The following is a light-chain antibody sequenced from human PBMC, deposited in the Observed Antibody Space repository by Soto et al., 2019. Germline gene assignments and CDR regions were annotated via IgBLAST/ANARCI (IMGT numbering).Light chain of an antibody. V-gene: IGKV1-9*01. J-gene: IGKJ5*01. CDR1: QGLSTN. CDR2: GVS. CDR3: QQLNSYPIT. Sequence: IQLTKSPSSLSAFVGDTVTITCRASQGLSTNLAWHQQKPGEAPKLLIYGVSILQSGVPSRFSGGGSETDFTLTISSLQPEDFATYYCQQLNSYPITFGQGTRLEIK.